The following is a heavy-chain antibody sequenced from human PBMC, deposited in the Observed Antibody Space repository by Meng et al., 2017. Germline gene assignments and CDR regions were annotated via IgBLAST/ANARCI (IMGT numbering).Heavy chain of an antibody. D-gene: IGHD1-1*01. J-gene: IGHJ4*02. CDR1: GGSISSYY. Sequence: GSLRLSCTVSGGSISSYYWSWIRQPPGKGLEWIGYIYYSGSTNYNPSLKSRVTISVDTSKNQFSLKLSSVTAADTAVYYCARDPGGGSRKNGKGGGNYFDYWGQGTLVTVSS. V-gene: IGHV4-59*01. CDR2: IYYSGST. CDR3: ARDPGGGSRKNGKGGGNYFDY.